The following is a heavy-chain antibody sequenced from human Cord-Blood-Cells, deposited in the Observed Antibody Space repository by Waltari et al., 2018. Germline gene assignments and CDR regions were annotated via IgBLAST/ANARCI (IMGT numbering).Heavy chain of an antibody. Sequence: QAQLQQSGPGLVKPSQTLSLTCAISGDSVSTYSPAWPGIRQSPSRGLEWLGRTCCRSKGDNDYEVSVKSRITINPDTSKNQFSLQLNCGTPEDTAVYYWARAGYYAFDIWGQGTMVTVSS. CDR3: ARAGYYAFDI. CDR1: GDSVSTYSPA. V-gene: IGHV6-1*01. CDR2: TCCRSKGDN. D-gene: IGHD1-26*01. J-gene: IGHJ3*02.